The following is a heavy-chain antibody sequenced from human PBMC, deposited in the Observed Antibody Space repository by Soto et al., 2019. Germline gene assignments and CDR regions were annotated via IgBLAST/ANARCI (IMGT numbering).Heavy chain of an antibody. J-gene: IGHJ4*02. CDR2: INAGNGNT. CDR3: ARTHYLWGSGSPSVPQ. V-gene: IGHV1-3*01. Sequence: GASVKVSCKASGYTFTSYAMHWVRQAPGQRLEWMGWINAGNGNTKYSQKFQGRVTITRDTSASTAYMELSSLRSEDTAVYYCARTHYLWGSGSPSVPQWGQGTLVTVSS. D-gene: IGHD3-22*01. CDR1: GYTFTSYA.